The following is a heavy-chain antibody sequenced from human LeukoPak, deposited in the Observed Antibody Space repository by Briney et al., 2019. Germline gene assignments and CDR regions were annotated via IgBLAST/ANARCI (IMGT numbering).Heavy chain of an antibody. Sequence: GGSLRLSCAASGFTFSSYEMNWVRQAPGKGLEWVSYISSSGSTIYYADSVKGRFTISRDNSKNTLYLQMNSLRAEDTAVYYCARSDTYYYDSSGPEDYWGQGTLVTVSS. D-gene: IGHD3-22*01. V-gene: IGHV3-48*03. CDR2: ISSSGSTI. J-gene: IGHJ4*02. CDR1: GFTFSSYE. CDR3: ARSDTYYYDSSGPEDY.